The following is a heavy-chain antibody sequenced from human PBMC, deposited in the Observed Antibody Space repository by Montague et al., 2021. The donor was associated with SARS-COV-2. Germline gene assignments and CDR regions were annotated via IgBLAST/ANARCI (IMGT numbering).Heavy chain of an antibody. J-gene: IGHJ6*02. Sequence: SETLSLTCAVSGESISGYYWSWIRQPPGKGLEWIGEINHSGSTNYNPSLKSRVTISVDTSKNQFSLKLSSVTAADTAVYYCARVRYYGSGTSLGMDVWGQGTTVTVSS. CDR1: GESISGYY. CDR2: INHSGST. V-gene: IGHV4-34*01. D-gene: IGHD3-10*01. CDR3: ARVRYYGSGTSLGMDV.